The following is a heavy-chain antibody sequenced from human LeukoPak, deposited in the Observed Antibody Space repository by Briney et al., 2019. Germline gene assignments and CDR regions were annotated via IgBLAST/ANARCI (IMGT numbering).Heavy chain of an antibody. CDR1: GGTFSSYA. J-gene: IGHJ3*02. CDR3: ARPVEMATILHDAFDI. CDR2: IIPTFGTA. V-gene: IGHV1-69*13. Sequence: ASVKVSCKASGGTFSSYAISWVRQAPGQGLEWMGGIIPTFGTANYAQKFQGRVTITADESTSTAYMELSSLKSEDTAVYYCARPVEMATILHDAFDIWGQGTMVTVSS. D-gene: IGHD5-24*01.